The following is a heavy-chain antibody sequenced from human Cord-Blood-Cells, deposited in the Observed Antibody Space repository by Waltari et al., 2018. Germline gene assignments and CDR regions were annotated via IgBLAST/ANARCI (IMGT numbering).Heavy chain of an antibody. Sequence: QVQLVQSGAEVKKPGASVKVSCKASGYTFTGHYMHWVRQAHGQGLEWMGWINPNSGGTNYAQKFQGWVTMNRDTSISTAYMELSRLRSDDTAVYYCARDVVYCSGGSCYGWFDPWGQGTLVTVSS. J-gene: IGHJ5*02. V-gene: IGHV1-2*04. CDR3: ARDVVYCSGGSCYGWFDP. CDR1: GYTFTGHY. D-gene: IGHD2-15*01. CDR2: INPNSGGT.